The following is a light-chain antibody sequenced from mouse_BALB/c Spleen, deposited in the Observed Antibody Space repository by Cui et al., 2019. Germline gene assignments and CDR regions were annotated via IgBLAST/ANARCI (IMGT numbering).Light chain of an antibody. J-gene: IGKJ2*01. CDR2: STS. Sequence: QLVLTQSPAIMSASLGERVTMTCTASSSVSSSYLHWYQQKPGSSPKLLIYSTSNLASGVPASFSGSGSGTSYSLTISSMEAEDAATYYCQQYHRSPYTFGGGTKLEIK. CDR3: QQYHRSPYT. CDR1: SSVSSSY. V-gene: IGKV4-74*01.